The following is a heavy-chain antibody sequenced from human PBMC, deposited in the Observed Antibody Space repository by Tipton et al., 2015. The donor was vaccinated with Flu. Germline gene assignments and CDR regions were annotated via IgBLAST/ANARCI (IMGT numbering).Heavy chain of an antibody. J-gene: IGHJ4*02. CDR2: INYDGSTT. CDR3: VRTLGGAGAY. D-gene: IGHD6-19*01. Sequence: SLRLSCAASGFTFSGHWMHWVLQAPGKGLVWVSHINYDGSTTHYADSVKGRFSISRDNAKSMVYLQMNSLRAEDSAVYYCVRTLGGAGAYWGRGTLVTVSS. V-gene: IGHV3-74*01. CDR1: GFTFSGHW.